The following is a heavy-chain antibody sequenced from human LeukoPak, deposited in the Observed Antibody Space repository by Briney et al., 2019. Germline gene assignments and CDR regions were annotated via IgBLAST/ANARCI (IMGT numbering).Heavy chain of an antibody. Sequence: GSSVKGSCKASGGTFSSYAISWVRQATGQGVEWMGGIIPIFGTANYAQKCQGRVTITTDESTSTAYMELSSLRSEDTAVYYCARALRKDVGRGYFDYWGQGTLVTVSS. CDR2: IIPIFGTA. D-gene: IGHD3-10*01. CDR3: ARALRKDVGRGYFDY. V-gene: IGHV1-69*05. J-gene: IGHJ4*02. CDR1: GGTFSSYA.